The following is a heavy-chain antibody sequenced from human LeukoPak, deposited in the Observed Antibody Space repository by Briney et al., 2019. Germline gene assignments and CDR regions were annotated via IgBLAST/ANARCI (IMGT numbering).Heavy chain of an antibody. D-gene: IGHD5-18*01. Sequence: PGGSLRLSCAASGFTFSSYAMHWVRQAPGKGLEYVSAISSNGGSTYYAYSVKGRFTISRDNSKNTLYLQMGSLRAEDMAVYYCARGGRGYSYGSLDYWGQGTLVTVSS. J-gene: IGHJ4*02. V-gene: IGHV3-64*01. CDR3: ARGGRGYSYGSLDY. CDR1: GFTFSSYA. CDR2: ISSNGGST.